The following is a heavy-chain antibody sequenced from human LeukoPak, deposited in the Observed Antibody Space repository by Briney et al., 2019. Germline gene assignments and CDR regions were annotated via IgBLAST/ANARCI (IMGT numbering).Heavy chain of an antibody. D-gene: IGHD1-1*01. CDR2: IYFRGTT. V-gene: IGHV4-59*01. CDR1: GDSFSDYY. J-gene: IGHJ5*02. Sequence: PSETLSLTCSVSGDSFSDYYRTWIRRPPGGRLEWIGHIYFRGTTKYNPSLKNRVTISVDTSKNQVSLTLTSVTAADTAVYYCARAMRWTSGPVELGWFDRWGQGTLVTVSS. CDR3: ARAMRWTSGPVELGWFDR.